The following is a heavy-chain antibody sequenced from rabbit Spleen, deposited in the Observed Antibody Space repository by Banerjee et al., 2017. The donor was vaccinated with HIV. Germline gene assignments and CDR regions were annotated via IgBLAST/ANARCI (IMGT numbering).Heavy chain of an antibody. Sequence: QEQLVESGGGLVQPEGSLTLTCKASGFSFTDRDVMCWVRQAPGKGLEWIACINTATGKAVYASWAKGRFTFSKTSSTTVTLQMTSLTAADTATYFCARNGGMLNYELWGQGTLVTVS. V-gene: IGHV1S45*01. J-gene: IGHJ3*01. CDR3: ARNGGMLNYEL. CDR2: INTATGKA. D-gene: IGHD6-1*01. CDR1: GFSFTDRDV.